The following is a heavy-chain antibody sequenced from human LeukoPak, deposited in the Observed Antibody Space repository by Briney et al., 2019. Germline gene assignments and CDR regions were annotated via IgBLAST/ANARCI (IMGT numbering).Heavy chain of an antibody. CDR2: ISYDGSKK. D-gene: IGHD3-22*01. CDR1: GFTFNSYG. J-gene: IGHJ3*02. V-gene: IGHV3-30*18. Sequence: PGGSLRLSCAASGFTFNSYGMHWVRQAPGKGLEWVAVISYDGSKKYYADSVKGRFTISRDSSKNMLYLQMNRLRVEDTAVYYCAKGFSSGPWDACDIWGQGTMVTVSS. CDR3: AKGFSSGPWDACDI.